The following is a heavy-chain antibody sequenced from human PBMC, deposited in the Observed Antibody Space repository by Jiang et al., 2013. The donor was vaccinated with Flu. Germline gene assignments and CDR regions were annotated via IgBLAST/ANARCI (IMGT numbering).Heavy chain of an antibody. CDR2: FDPEDGET. V-gene: IGHV1-24*01. CDR1: GYTLTELS. J-gene: IGHJ4*02. Sequence: SGAEVKVSCKVSGYTLTELSMHWVRQAPGKGLEWMGGFDPEDGETIYAQKFQGRVTMTEDTSTDTAYMELSSLRSEDTAVYYCATDPPGYSSGWYDYWGQGTLVTVSS. D-gene: IGHD6-19*01. CDR3: ATDPPGYSSGWYDY.